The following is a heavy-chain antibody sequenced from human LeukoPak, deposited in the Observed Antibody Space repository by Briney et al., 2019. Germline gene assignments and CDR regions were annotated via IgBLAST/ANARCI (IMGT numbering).Heavy chain of an antibody. CDR1: GDSISSSSYY. V-gene: IGHV4-39*01. D-gene: IGHD3-10*01. J-gene: IGHJ4*02. Sequence: SGTLSLTCAVSGDSISSSSYYWCWIRQPPGKGLEWIGSIYYSGSTYYNPSLKSRVTISVDTSKNQFSLKLSSVTAADTAVYYCARHWSLMVRGRTFFDYWGQGTLVTVSS. CDR3: ARHWSLMVRGRTFFDY. CDR2: IYYSGST.